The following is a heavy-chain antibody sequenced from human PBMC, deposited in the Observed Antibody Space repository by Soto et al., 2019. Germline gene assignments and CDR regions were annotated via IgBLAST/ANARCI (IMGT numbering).Heavy chain of an antibody. Sequence: ASVKVSCKASGYTFSSHGVNWVRQAPGQGLEWMGWISGYNGNTNYAQKLQGRLTMTTDTSTNTAYMDLRSLRSDDTAVYYCASWAGQSRDFGGPSDYWGQGTLVTVSS. D-gene: IGHD4-17*01. J-gene: IGHJ4*02. CDR3: ASWAGQSRDFGGPSDY. CDR1: GYTFSSHG. CDR2: ISGYNGNT. V-gene: IGHV1-18*04.